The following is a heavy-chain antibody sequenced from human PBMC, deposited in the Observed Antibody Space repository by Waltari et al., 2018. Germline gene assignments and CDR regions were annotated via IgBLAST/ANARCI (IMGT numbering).Heavy chain of an antibody. CDR1: GFTVSSNY. D-gene: IGHD6-6*01. Sequence: EVQLVESGGGLVQPGGSLRLSCAASGFTVSSNYMSWVRQAPGKGLEWVSVIYSGGSTYYADSVKGRFTISRHNSKNTLYLQMNSLRAEDTAVYYCARAWAARRGWFDPWGQGTLVTVSS. J-gene: IGHJ5*02. CDR2: IYSGGST. V-gene: IGHV3-53*04. CDR3: ARAWAARRGWFDP.